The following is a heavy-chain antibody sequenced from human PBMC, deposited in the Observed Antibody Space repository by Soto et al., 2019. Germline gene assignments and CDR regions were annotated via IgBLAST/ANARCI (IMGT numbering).Heavy chain of an antibody. CDR2: INAGNGNT. Sequence: GASVKVSCKASGYTFTSYAMHWVRQAPGQRLEWMGWINAGNGNTKYSQKFQGRVTFTRDTSASTAYMELSSLRSEDTAVYYCARDSSTQLYSAWGQGTLVTVSS. CDR3: ARDSSTQLYSA. J-gene: IGHJ4*02. D-gene: IGHD6-13*01. V-gene: IGHV1-3*01. CDR1: GYTFTSYA.